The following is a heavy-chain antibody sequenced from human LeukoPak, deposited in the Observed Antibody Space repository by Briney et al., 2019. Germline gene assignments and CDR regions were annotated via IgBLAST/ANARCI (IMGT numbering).Heavy chain of an antibody. CDR1: GGSFSGYY. Sequence: PSETLSLTCAVYGGSFSGYYWSWIRQPPGKGLEWVSGISGSGDNTYYADSVKGRFTISRDNSKNTLYVQVNSLGTEDTAAYYCAKGSYYDSSGSFYFDYWGQGTLVTVSS. V-gene: IGHV3-23*01. D-gene: IGHD3-22*01. J-gene: IGHJ4*02. CDR3: AKGSYYDSSGSFYFDY. CDR2: ISGSGDNT.